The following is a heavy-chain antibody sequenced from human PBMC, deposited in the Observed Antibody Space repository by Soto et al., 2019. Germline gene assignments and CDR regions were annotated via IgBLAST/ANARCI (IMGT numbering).Heavy chain of an antibody. CDR1: GGSFIGYY. CDR2: INHSGST. CDR3: ARLMAETTYYYYFGMDV. D-gene: IGHD1-7*01. J-gene: IGHJ6*02. V-gene: IGHV4-34*01. Sequence: SESLSLTCAVYGGSFIGYYCTCIRQPPWKGLEWIVEINHSGSTNYNPSLKSRVTISVDTSKNQFSLKLSSVTAADTAVYYCARLMAETTYYYYFGMDVWGQGTTVTVSS.